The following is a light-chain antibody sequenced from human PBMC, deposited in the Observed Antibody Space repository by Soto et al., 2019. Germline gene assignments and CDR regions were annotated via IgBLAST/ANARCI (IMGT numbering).Light chain of an antibody. CDR3: MQALQTPYT. J-gene: IGKJ2*01. Sequence: DIVMTQSPLSLPVTPGEPASISCRSSQSLLHSNGYNYLYCYLQKPGQSPQLLIYLGSNRASGVPDRFSGSGSGTDFTLKISRVEAEDVGVYYCMQALQTPYTFGQGTKLEIK. CDR1: QSLLHSNGYNY. CDR2: LGS. V-gene: IGKV2-28*01.